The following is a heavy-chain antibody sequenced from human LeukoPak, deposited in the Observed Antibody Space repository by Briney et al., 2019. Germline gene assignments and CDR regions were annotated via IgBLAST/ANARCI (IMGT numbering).Heavy chain of an antibody. CDR2: MNPNSGNT. J-gene: IGHJ4*02. CDR3: ARDGVVGAQDY. V-gene: IGHV1-8*01. CDR1: GYTFTNFD. D-gene: IGHD2-15*01. Sequence: ASVKVSCKASGYTFTNFDINWVRQATGQGLEWMGWMNPNSGNTGYAQKFQGRVAMTRNTSISTAYMELSSLRSEDTAVYYCARDGVVGAQDYWGQGTLVTVSS.